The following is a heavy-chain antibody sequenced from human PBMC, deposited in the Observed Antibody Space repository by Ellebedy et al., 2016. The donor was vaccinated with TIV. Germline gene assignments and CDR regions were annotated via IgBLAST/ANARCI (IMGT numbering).Heavy chain of an antibody. D-gene: IGHD3-16*01. Sequence: PGGSLRLSCSASGFTFSSYAMHWVRQAPGKGLEYVSAIVGNGGSTYYADSVKGRFTISRDNSKNTLYLQMSSLRPEDTDVYYCVKAWGDWGQGTLVTVSS. V-gene: IGHV3-64D*06. CDR1: GFTFSSYA. CDR2: IVGNGGST. CDR3: VKAWGD. J-gene: IGHJ4*02.